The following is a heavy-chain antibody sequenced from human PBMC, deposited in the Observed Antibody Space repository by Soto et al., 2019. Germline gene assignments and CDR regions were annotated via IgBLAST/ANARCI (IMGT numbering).Heavy chain of an antibody. J-gene: IGHJ3*02. CDR1: GGSISSYY. CDR3: ARDPGYYYDSSGRSGFDI. D-gene: IGHD3-22*01. V-gene: IGHV4-59*01. Sequence: QVQLQESGPGLVKPSETLSLTCTVSGGSISSYYWSWIRQPPGKGLEWIGYIYYSGSTNYNPSLKRRVTISVDTSKNQFSLKLSSVTAADTAVYYCARDPGYYYDSSGRSGFDIWGQGTMVTVSS. CDR2: IYYSGST.